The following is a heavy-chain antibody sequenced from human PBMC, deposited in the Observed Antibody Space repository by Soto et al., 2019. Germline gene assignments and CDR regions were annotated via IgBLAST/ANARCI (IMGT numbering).Heavy chain of an antibody. D-gene: IGHD1-1*01. Sequence: QITLKESGPTLVKPTQTLTLTCTFSGFSLSTSGVGVAWIRQPPGKVPEWLALIYWDDDKRFSPSLKSRLTITKDTSKKQVVLTMTSMDPVDTGTYYCAHAELERHPYYCGMDVGGQAIAVTVSS. V-gene: IGHV2-5*02. CDR2: IYWDDDK. J-gene: IGHJ6*02. CDR1: GFSLSTSGVG. CDR3: AHAELERHPYYCGMDV.